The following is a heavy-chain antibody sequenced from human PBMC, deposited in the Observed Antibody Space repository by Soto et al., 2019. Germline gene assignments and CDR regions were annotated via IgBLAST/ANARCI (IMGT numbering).Heavy chain of an antibody. CDR3: ARSGEAYYDVLTGSYKGSWFDP. V-gene: IGHV1-69*01. Sequence: QVQLVQSGAEVKKPGSSVRVSCKASGGSFSYYAISWVRQAPGQGLEWMGGIIPFSAAANYAQKFQGRVTITADESTRMVYMELSSLRPEDTAMYYCARSGEAYYDVLTGSYKGSWFDPWGQGTLVTVSS. CDR2: IIPFSAAA. D-gene: IGHD3-9*01. J-gene: IGHJ5*02. CDR1: GGSFSYYA.